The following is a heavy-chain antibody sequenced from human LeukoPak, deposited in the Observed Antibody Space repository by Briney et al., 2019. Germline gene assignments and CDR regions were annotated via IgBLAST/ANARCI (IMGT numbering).Heavy chain of an antibody. J-gene: IGHJ4*02. D-gene: IGHD6-13*01. Sequence: SETLSLTCTVSGGSISSSSYYWGWIRQPPGKGLEWIGSIYYSGSTYYNPSLKSRVTTSVDTSKNQFSLKLSSVTAADTAVYYCARILAAAGTHLDYWGQGTLVTVSS. V-gene: IGHV4-39*07. CDR1: GGSISSSSYY. CDR2: IYYSGST. CDR3: ARILAAAGTHLDY.